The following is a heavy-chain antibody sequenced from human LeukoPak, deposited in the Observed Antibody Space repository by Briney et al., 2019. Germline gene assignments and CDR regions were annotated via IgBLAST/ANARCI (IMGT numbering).Heavy chain of an antibody. CDR1: GYIFSSYW. CDR3: ARHRDDFWSYYYYMDV. V-gene: IGHV5-51*01. Sequence: GESLQISCKGSGYIFSSYWIGWVRQMPGKGLEWMGIIYPGDSDTRYSPSFQGQVTISADKYISTVYLQWSRLKASDTDMYYCARHRDDFWSYYYYMDVWGKGTTVTVSS. D-gene: IGHD3-3*01. CDR2: IYPGDSDT. J-gene: IGHJ6*03.